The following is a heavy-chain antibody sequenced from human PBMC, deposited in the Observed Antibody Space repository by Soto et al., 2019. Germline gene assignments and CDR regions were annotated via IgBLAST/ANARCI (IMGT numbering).Heavy chain of an antibody. J-gene: IGHJ5*02. CDR1: CGSISIYY. CDR2: IYYSGST. V-gene: IGHV4-59*01. D-gene: IGHD3-22*01. CDR3: ARGLDYYDSSGPGGNWFDP. Sequence: LXLTCTVSCGSISIYYWSWIRQPPVNGLEWIGYIYYSGSTNYNPSLKSRVTISVDTSKNQFSLKLSSVTAADTAVYYCARGLDYYDSSGPGGNWFDPWGQGTLVTVSS.